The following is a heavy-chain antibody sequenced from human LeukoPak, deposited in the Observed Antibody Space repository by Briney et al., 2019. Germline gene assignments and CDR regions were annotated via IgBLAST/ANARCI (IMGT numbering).Heavy chain of an antibody. Sequence: ASVTVSCTASGYTFTGYYMHWVRQAPGQGLEWMGRINPNSGGTNYAQKFQGRVTMTRDTSISTAYMELSRLRSDDTAVYYCARSGVGTSCYNKYCSGILPDDYWGQGTLVTVSS. CDR3: ARSGVGTSCYNKYCSGILPDDY. CDR1: GYTFTGYY. V-gene: IGHV1-2*06. CDR2: INPNSGGT. J-gene: IGHJ4*02. D-gene: IGHD2-2*02.